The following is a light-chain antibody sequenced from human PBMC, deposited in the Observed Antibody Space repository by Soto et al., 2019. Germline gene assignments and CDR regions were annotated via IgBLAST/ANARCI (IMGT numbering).Light chain of an antibody. CDR2: GAS. V-gene: IGKV3-15*01. J-gene: IGKJ1*01. Sequence: EIVMTQSPATLSVSPGERATLSCRASQSVSTNLAWYQQKPGQAPRLLIRGASTRATGIPARFSGSASGTDFTLTIRTLQSEDFAVSYCQQNNNWPPWTFSQGTKV. CDR3: QQNNNWPPWT. CDR1: QSVSTN.